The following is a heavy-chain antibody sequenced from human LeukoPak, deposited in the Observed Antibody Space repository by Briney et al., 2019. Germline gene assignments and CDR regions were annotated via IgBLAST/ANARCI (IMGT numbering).Heavy chain of an antibody. Sequence: PSETLSLTCTVSGGSISSGGYYWSWIRQHPGKGLEWIGEINHSGSTNYNPSLKSRVTISVDTSKNQFSLKLSSVTAADTAVYYCARGRYYYGSGSKGSWFDPWGQGTLVTVSS. J-gene: IGHJ5*02. V-gene: IGHV4-31*03. CDR1: GGSISSGGYY. CDR3: ARGRYYYGSGSKGSWFDP. D-gene: IGHD3-10*01. CDR2: INHSGST.